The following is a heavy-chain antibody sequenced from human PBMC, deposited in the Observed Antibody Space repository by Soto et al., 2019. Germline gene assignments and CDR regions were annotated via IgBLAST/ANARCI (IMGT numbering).Heavy chain of an antibody. CDR1: GFTFSNYA. J-gene: IGHJ6*02. Sequence: GGSLRLSCAASGFTFSNYAITWGRQAPGKGLGLVSAISRSCDGTYYADSVKGRFTISRDNSKNTLYLQMNSLRAEDTDVYYCAKGAFAGYYYYGMDVWGQGTTVTVSS. CDR2: ISRSCDGT. V-gene: IGHV3-23*01. D-gene: IGHD3-16*01. CDR3: AKGAFAGYYYYGMDV.